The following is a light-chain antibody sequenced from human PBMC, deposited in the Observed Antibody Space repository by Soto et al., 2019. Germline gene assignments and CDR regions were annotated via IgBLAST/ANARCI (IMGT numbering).Light chain of an antibody. J-gene: IGKJ1*01. CDR3: QQRSNWTPT. CDR2: DAS. CDR1: QSVCTR. Sequence: DIQMTQSPSSLSASVGDRVTIICRASQSVCTRLAWYQQKPGKAPKVLIYDASSWAGGVPSRFTGSGSGTEFTRTINSLQPDDFAVYYCQQRSNWTPTFGQGTKVDIK. V-gene: IGKV1-5*02.